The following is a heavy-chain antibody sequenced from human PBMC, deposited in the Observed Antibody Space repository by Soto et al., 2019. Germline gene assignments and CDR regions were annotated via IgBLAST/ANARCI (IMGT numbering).Heavy chain of an antibody. CDR1: GYTFTNSG. V-gene: IGHV1-18*01. CDR2: IGAYNGHT. J-gene: IGHJ6*02. D-gene: IGHD3-22*01. CDR3: AREDYYDSSGYLPVRYYFGMDV. Sequence: ASVKVSCKASGYTFTNSGISWVRQAPGQGLEWMGWIGAYNGHTKYAQKLQGRVTMTTDTSTSTAYMELRSMKSDDTAVYYCAREDYYDSSGYLPVRYYFGMDVWGQGTTVTVSS.